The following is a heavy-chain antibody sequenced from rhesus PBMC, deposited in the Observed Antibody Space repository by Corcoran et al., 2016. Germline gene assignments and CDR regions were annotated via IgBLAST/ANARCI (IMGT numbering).Heavy chain of an antibody. Sequence: QVQLQESGPGLVKPSETLSLTCTVSGGPIPVYHNLNWLLQAPGKGLEWMGAVYGNRASTNYNPSLKSRVTISKDTSKNQFSLRLTSVTAADTAVYYCARQGYTDHLGGLDSWGQGVVVTVSS. CDR3: ARQGYTDHLGGLDS. J-gene: IGHJ6*01. CDR2: VYGNRAST. V-gene: IGHV4-143*01. CDR1: GGPIPVYHN. D-gene: IGHD2-39*02.